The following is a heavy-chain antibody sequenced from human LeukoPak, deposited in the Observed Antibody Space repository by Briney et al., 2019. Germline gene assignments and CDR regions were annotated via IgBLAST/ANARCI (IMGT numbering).Heavy chain of an antibody. Sequence: PGGSLRLSCAASGFTFSSNAMNWVRQTPGKGLEWVSSISMSSTYIYYADSVKGRFTISRDNAKNSLYLQMDSLRDEDTAVYYCTRAPYSSGWYTVDFWGQGTLVTVSS. CDR2: ISMSSTYI. CDR3: TRAPYSSGWYTVDF. CDR1: GFTFSSNA. J-gene: IGHJ4*02. D-gene: IGHD6-19*01. V-gene: IGHV3-21*01.